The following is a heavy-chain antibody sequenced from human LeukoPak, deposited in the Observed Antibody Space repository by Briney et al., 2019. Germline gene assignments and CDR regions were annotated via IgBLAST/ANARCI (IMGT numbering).Heavy chain of an antibody. CDR3: ARGIAAAGTPGY. J-gene: IGHJ4*02. D-gene: IGHD6-13*01. CDR2: ISSSSSYI. V-gene: IGHV3-21*01. CDR1: GFTFSSYS. Sequence: PGGSLRLSCAASGFTFSSYSMNWVRQAPGKGLEWVSSISSSSSYIYYADSVKGRFTISRDNAKNSLYLQMNSLRAEDTAVDYCARGIAAAGTPGYWGQGTLVTVSS.